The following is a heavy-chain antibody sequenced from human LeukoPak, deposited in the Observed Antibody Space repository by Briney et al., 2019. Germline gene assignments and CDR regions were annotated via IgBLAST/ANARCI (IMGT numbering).Heavy chain of an antibody. CDR1: GFSLSTSGVG. V-gene: IGHV2-5*02. CDR2: IYWDDDK. CDR3: AHSRLIAGDYGDYVWGSSLFDY. J-gene: IGHJ4*02. D-gene: IGHD4-17*01. Sequence: GPTLVNPTQTLTLTCTFSGFSLSTSGVGVGWIRQPPGKALEWLARIYWDDDKRYSPSLKSRLTITKDTSKNQVVLTMTNMDPVDTATYYCAHSRLIAGDYGDYVWGSSLFDYWGQGTLVTVSS.